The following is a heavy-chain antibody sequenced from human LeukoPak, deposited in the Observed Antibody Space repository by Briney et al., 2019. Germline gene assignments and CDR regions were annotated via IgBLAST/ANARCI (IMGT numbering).Heavy chain of an antibody. J-gene: IGHJ4*02. D-gene: IGHD3-22*01. CDR1: GFPFSSYE. Sequence: GGSLRLSCAASGFPFSSYEMNWVRQAPGKGLEWVSYIGSSGDTIYYADFVRGRFTSSRDNAKNSLYLQMNSLRAEDTAVYYCARAGYYYDSSGYTSFDYWGQGILVTVSS. CDR3: ARAGYYYDSSGYTSFDY. V-gene: IGHV3-48*03. CDR2: IGSSGDTI.